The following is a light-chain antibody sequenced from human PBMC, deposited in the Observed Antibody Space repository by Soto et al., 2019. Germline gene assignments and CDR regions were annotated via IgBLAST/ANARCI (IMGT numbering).Light chain of an antibody. CDR2: DVS. V-gene: IGLV2-14*03. CDR1: SNDVGGYNY. Sequence: QSALTQPASVSGSPGQSITISCTGTSNDVGGYNYVSWYQQHPDKAPKLMIYDVSNRPSGVSNRFSGSKSANTASLTISGLQTEDESDYYCSSYTDSSTDVFGTGTKLTVL. J-gene: IGLJ1*01. CDR3: SSYTDSSTDV.